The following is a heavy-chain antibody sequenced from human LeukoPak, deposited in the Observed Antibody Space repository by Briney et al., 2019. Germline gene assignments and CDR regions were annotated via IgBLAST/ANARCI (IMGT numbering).Heavy chain of an antibody. V-gene: IGHV4-39*02. Sequence: SETLSLTCTVSGGSISSNNYYWAWIRQPPGKGLEWIGSIYYSGSTYYNPSLKSRVTISVDTSKNQFSLKLSSVTAADTAVYYCARDRVPAALHFDYWGQGTLVTVSS. CDR1: GGSISSNNYY. CDR3: ARDRVPAALHFDY. J-gene: IGHJ4*02. D-gene: IGHD2-2*01. CDR2: IYYSGST.